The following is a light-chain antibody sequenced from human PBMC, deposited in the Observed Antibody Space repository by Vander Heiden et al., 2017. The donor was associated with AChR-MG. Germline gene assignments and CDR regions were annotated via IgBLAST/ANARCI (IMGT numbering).Light chain of an antibody. J-gene: IGKJ4*01. V-gene: IGKV4-1*01. CDR2: WAS. CDR1: QSVLYNSNNKNY. CDR3: QQYYSTPLT. Sequence: IVMTQSPDSLAVSLGERAAINCKSSQSVLYNSNNKNYLAWYQQKAGQPPKLLIYWASTRESGVPDRFSGSGSGTDFTLTISRLQAEDVAVYYCQQYYSTPLTFGGGTKVEIK.